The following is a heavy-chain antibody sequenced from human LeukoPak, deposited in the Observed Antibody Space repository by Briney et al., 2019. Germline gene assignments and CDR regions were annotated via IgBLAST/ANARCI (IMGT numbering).Heavy chain of an antibody. J-gene: IGHJ4*02. CDR3: ARDPEGFGATYFDY. V-gene: IGHV3-21*01. CDR1: GFTFSSYA. Sequence: GGSLRLSCAASGFTFSSYAMHWVRQAPGKGLEWVSSISRSASNIYYADSVKGRFTISRDNAKNSFYLQMNSLRAEDTAVFYCARDPEGFGATYFDYWGQGTLVTVSS. D-gene: IGHD3-16*01. CDR2: ISRSASNI.